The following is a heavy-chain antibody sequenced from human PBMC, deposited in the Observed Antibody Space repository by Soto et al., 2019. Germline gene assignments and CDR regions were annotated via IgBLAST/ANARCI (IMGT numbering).Heavy chain of an antibody. CDR3: ARGGSGSYQIRY. V-gene: IGHV1-69*12. CDR1: GGSFSSYA. D-gene: IGHD1-26*01. CDR2: IMPIFGTA. Sequence: QVQLVQSGAEVKKRGSSVKVSCKASGGSFSSYAISWVRQAPGQGLEWMGGIMPIFGTANYAQKFQGRVKIPADESTITAYMELSRLRSEYTAVYYCARGGSGSYQIRYWGQGTLVTVSS. J-gene: IGHJ4*02.